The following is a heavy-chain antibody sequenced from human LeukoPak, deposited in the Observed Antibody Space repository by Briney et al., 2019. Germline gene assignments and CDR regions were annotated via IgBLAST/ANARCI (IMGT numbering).Heavy chain of an antibody. CDR2: ISSSGDI. J-gene: IGHJ3*02. CDR1: GFTFSSYA. CDR3: ARETMMVYGGAFDI. Sequence: GGSLRLSCAASGFTFSSYAMNWVRQAPGKGLEWISYISSSGDIHYADSVKGRFTISRDNAKNSLYLQMNSLRAEDTALYYCARETMMVYGGAFDIWGQGTMVTVSS. D-gene: IGHD3-22*01. V-gene: IGHV3-21*05.